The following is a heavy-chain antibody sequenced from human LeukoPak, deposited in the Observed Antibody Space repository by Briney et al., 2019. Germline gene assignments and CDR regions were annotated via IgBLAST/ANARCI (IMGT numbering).Heavy chain of an antibody. Sequence: GGSLRLSCAASGFTFSSYGMNWVRQSPGKGLEWVAVILHDGSNKYYADSVKGRFTISRDNSKNTMYLQMNSLRAEDTAVYYCAKDRLSVTMVRGGFDYWGQGTLVTVSS. V-gene: IGHV3-30*18. CDR1: GFTFSSYG. CDR2: ILHDGSNK. CDR3: AKDRLSVTMVRGGFDY. D-gene: IGHD3-10*01. J-gene: IGHJ4*02.